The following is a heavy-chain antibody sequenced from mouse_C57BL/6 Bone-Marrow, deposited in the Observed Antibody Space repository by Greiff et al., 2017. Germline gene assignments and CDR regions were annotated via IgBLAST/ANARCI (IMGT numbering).Heavy chain of an antibody. CDR3: ARFYYYGTSTSRVPYWYFDV. Sequence: QVQLQQSGPELVKPGASVKISCKASGYAFSSSWMNWVKQRPGKGLEWIGRIYPGDGDTNYNGKFKGKATLTADKSSSTAYMQLSSLTSEDSAVYFCARFYYYGTSTSRVPYWYFDVWGTGTTVTVSS. V-gene: IGHV1-82*01. CDR2: IYPGDGDT. CDR1: GYAFSSSW. D-gene: IGHD1-1*01. J-gene: IGHJ1*03.